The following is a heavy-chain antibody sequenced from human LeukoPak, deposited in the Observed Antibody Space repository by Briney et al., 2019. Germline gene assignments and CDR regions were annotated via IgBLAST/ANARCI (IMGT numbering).Heavy chain of an antibody. Sequence: VASVKVSCKASGYTFTGYYMHWVRQAPGQGLEWMGWINPNSGGTNYAQKFQGRVTMTRDTPISTAYMELSRLRSDDTAVYYCARSRHYYDSSGYKFGYWGQGTLVTVSS. CDR3: ARSRHYYDSSGYKFGY. J-gene: IGHJ4*02. CDR2: INPNSGGT. D-gene: IGHD3-22*01. V-gene: IGHV1-2*02. CDR1: GYTFTGYY.